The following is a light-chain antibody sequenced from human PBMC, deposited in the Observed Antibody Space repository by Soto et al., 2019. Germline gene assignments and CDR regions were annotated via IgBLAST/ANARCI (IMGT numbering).Light chain of an antibody. CDR2: GAS. Sequence: EIGMTQSPATLSVSPGERATLSCRASQSININLAWYQQKPGQAPRLLIHGASTRATGFPARFSGSGSGTDFTLTISSLQSEDFAVYYCQQYDNWPWTFGQGTKVDIK. V-gene: IGKV3-15*01. CDR3: QQYDNWPWT. J-gene: IGKJ1*01. CDR1: QSININ.